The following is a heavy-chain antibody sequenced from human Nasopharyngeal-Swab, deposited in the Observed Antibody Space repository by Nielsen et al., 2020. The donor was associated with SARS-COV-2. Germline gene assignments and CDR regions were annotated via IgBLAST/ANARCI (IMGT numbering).Heavy chain of an antibody. CDR2: ISGDGGST. V-gene: IGHV3-43*02. CDR1: GFTFADFA. D-gene: IGHD4-11*01. J-gene: IGHJ6*02. CDR3: AKETENDYSTSPGFYYGMDV. Sequence: GGSLRPSCPPSGFTFADFAMHWVRQAPGRGLEWVSLISGDGGSTYYADSVKGRFTISRDNSKNSLYLQMNSLRTEATALYYCAKETENDYSTSPGFYYGMDVWGQGTTVTVSS.